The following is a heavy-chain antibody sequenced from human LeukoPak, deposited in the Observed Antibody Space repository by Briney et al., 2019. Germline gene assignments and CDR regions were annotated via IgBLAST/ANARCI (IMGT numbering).Heavy chain of an antibody. CDR1: GYTFNSYW. Sequence: GESLKISCKHTGYTFNSYWVAWVRQMPGKGLEWMGIIYPGDSDIRYSPSFQGQVTISVDKSLSTAYLQWSSLKASDTAMYFCARSRSGSYYTAFDIWGQGTMVTVSS. CDR3: ARSRSGSYYTAFDI. CDR2: IYPGDSDI. D-gene: IGHD1-26*01. V-gene: IGHV5-51*01. J-gene: IGHJ3*02.